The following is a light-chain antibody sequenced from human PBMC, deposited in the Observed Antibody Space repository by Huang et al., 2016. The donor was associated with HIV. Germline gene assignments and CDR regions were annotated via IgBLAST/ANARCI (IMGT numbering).Light chain of an antibody. CDR1: QNVTDS. Sequence: EIVLTQSPATLSLSPGERATLSCRASQNVTDSLAWYRQKPGQAPSRLIYRAANRATGTPARFSGSGSGTDFTLTSSSLEPEDFAIYYCQERIQWPRLTFGGGTKVEIK. V-gene: IGKV3-11*01. J-gene: IGKJ4*01. CDR2: RAA. CDR3: QERIQWPRLT.